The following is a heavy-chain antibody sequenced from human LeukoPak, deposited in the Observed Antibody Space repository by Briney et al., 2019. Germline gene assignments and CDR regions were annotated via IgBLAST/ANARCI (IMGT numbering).Heavy chain of an antibody. Sequence: SETLSLTCTVSGYSISSGYYWGWIRQPPGKGLEWIGYIYYSGSTYYNPSLKSRVTISVDTSKNQFSLKLSSVTAADTAVYYCARAPAQRWLQFDAFDIWGQGTMVTVSS. CDR3: ARAPAQRWLQFDAFDI. CDR2: IYYSGST. V-gene: IGHV4-38-2*02. CDR1: GYSISSGYY. J-gene: IGHJ3*02. D-gene: IGHD5-24*01.